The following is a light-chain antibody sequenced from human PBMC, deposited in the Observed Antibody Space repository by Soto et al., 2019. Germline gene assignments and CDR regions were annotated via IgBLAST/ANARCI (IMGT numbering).Light chain of an antibody. CDR1: QSISNH. CDR3: QQRSNWPSIT. CDR2: AAS. J-gene: IGKJ5*01. Sequence: DIQMTQSTSSLSASVEDRVIITWRASQSISNHLNWYQQKPGKAPKLLIFAASSLQSGVPSRFSGSRSGTDFTLTISSLEPEDFAVYYCQQRSNWPSITFGQGTRLEI. V-gene: IGKV1-39*01.